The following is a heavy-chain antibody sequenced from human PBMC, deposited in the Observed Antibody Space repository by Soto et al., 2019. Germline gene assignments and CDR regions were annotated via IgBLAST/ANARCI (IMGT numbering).Heavy chain of an antibody. V-gene: IGHV3-30*18. J-gene: IGHJ4*02. Sequence: GGSLRLSCAASGFTFSSYGMHWVRQAPGKGLEWVAVISYDGSNKYYADSVKGRFTISRDNSKNTLYLQMNSLRAEDTAVYYCAKDQEGRVVVAATRNFDYWGQGTLVTVSS. CDR3: AKDQEGRVVVAATRNFDY. D-gene: IGHD2-15*01. CDR2: ISYDGSNK. CDR1: GFTFSSYG.